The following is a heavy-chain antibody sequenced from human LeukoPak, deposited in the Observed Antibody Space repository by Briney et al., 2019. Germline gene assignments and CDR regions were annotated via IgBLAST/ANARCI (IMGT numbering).Heavy chain of an antibody. CDR3: ARYNVYYGSGSYPEYFQH. Sequence: GGSLRLSCAASGFTFSSYEMNWVRQAPGKGLDWVSYISSSGSTIYYADSVKGRFTISRDNAKNSLYLQMNSLRAQDTAVYYCARYNVYYGSGSYPEYFQHWGQGTLVTVSS. CDR1: GFTFSSYE. V-gene: IGHV3-48*03. CDR2: ISSSGSTI. D-gene: IGHD3-10*01. J-gene: IGHJ1*01.